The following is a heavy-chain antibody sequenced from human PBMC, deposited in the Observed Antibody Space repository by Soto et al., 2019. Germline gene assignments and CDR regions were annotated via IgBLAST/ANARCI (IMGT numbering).Heavy chain of an antibody. V-gene: IGHV3-30-3*01. J-gene: IGHJ6*02. CDR1: GFTFSSYA. CDR2: ISYDGSNK. CDR3: ARGGGMVYAISYYYYYGMDV. D-gene: IGHD2-8*01. Sequence: PGGSLRLSCAASGFTFSSYAMHWVRQAPGKGLEWVAVISYDGSNKYYADSVKGRFTISRDNSKNTLYLQMNSLRAEDTAVYYCARGGGMVYAISYYYYYGMDVWGQGTTVTVSS.